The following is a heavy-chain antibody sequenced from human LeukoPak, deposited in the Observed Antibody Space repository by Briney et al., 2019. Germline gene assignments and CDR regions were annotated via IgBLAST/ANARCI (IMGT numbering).Heavy chain of an antibody. CDR3: ARTFNGFDY. CDR2: ISADNGNT. V-gene: IGHV1-18*04. D-gene: IGHD2/OR15-2a*01. J-gene: IGHJ4*02. Sequence: ASVKVSCKASGYTFTNNRISWVRQAPGQGLEWMGWISADNGNTNYAQNLQGRVTMTRDTSTSTAYMELRTLRSDDTAVYYCARTFNGFDYWGQGTLVTVSS. CDR1: GYTFTNNR.